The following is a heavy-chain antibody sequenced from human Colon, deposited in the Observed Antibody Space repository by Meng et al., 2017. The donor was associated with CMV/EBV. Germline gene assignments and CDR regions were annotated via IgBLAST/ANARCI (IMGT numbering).Heavy chain of an antibody. CDR1: GGSVNSGSYY. CDR2: ISYSGNT. CDR3: AREASGWSTGIDY. V-gene: IGHV4-61*01. D-gene: IGHD6-19*01. Sequence: GSLRLSCGVSGGSVNSGSYYWTWIRQPPGKGLEWIGYISYSGNTNYNPSLKSRLTIEVDTSRNQFSLKLTSVSAADTAIYYCAREASGWSTGIDYWGQGTLVTVSS. J-gene: IGHJ4*02.